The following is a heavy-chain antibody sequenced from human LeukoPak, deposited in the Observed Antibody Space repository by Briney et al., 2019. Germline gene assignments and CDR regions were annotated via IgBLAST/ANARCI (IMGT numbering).Heavy chain of an antibody. V-gene: IGHV1-8*01. D-gene: IGHD5-18*01. CDR1: GYTFSSYD. CDR2: MNPNSGDT. CDR3: ARTRGYSLGYSDY. Sequence: ASVKVSCKTSGYTFSSYDINWVRQATGQGLEWMGWMNPNSGDTGYAQKFQDRVTMTRNTSKSTAYMELSSLSSEDTAVCYCARTRGYSLGYSDYWGQGTLVTVSS. J-gene: IGHJ4*02.